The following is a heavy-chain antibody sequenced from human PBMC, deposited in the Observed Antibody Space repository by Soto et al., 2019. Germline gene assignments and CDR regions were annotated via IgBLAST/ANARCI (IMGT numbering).Heavy chain of an antibody. J-gene: IGHJ4*02. CDR1: GFPFSAYT. V-gene: IGHV3-23*01. CDR3: ACGQRTVVTSPLG. CDR2: ISGSGSTT. Sequence: GGSLRLSCAASGFPFSAYTMNWVRQAPGKGLEWVAGISGSGSTTYYADSVKGHFTISRDNSKNTVYLQLNSLRAEDTAVYFCACGQRTVVTSPLGWGQGTLVTVSS. D-gene: IGHD3-22*01.